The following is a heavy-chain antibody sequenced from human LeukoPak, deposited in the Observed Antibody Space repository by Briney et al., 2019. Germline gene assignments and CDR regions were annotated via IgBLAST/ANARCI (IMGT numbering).Heavy chain of an antibody. J-gene: IGHJ4*02. CDR2: ISWNSGSI. D-gene: IGHD2-2*01. CDR1: GFTFDDYA. Sequence: GGSLRLSCAASGFTFDDYAMHWVRQAPGKGLEWVSGISWNSGSIGYADSVKGRFTISRDNAKNSLYLQMNSLRAEDTAVYYCARGQLLPNWGQGTLVTVSS. V-gene: IGHV3-9*01. CDR3: ARGQLLPN.